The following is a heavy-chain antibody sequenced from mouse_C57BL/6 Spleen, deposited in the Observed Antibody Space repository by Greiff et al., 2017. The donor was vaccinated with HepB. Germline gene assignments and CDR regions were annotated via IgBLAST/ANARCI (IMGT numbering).Heavy chain of an antibody. CDR1: GYTFTSYG. CDR3: ARDGYYYGSSYAMDY. D-gene: IGHD1-1*01. J-gene: IGHJ4*01. V-gene: IGHV1-81*01. CDR2: IYPRSGNT. Sequence: QLQQSGAELARPGASVKLSCKASGYTFTSYGISWVKQRTGQGLEWIGEIYPRSGNTYYNEKFKGKATLTADKSSSTAYMELRSLTSEDSAVYFCARDGYYYGSSYAMDYWGQGTSVTVSS.